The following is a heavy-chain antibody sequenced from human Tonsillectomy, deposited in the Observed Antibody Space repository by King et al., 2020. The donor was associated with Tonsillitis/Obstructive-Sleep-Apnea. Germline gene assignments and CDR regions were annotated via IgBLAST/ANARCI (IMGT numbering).Heavy chain of an antibody. CDR1: GFSLSNARMG. CDR3: ARIHRLADDWYFDL. J-gene: IGHJ2*01. V-gene: IGHV2-26*01. Sequence: TLKESGPVLVKPTETLTLTCTVSGFSLSNARMGVSWIRQPPGKALEWLAHIFSNYEKSYSTSLKSRHTISKETSKSQVGLTMTNMDPVDTATYYCARIHRLADDWYFDLWGRGTLVTVSS. D-gene: IGHD1-14*01. CDR2: IFSNYEK.